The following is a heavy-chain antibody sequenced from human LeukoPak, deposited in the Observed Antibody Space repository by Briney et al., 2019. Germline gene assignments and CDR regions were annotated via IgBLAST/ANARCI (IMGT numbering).Heavy chain of an antibody. CDR3: ARGAAGTTPDYYYYFGLDV. V-gene: IGHV5-51*01. CDR1: GYRFTDYW. CDR2: IYPGDSDT. J-gene: IGHJ6*02. Sequence: GESLKISCKGSGYRFTDYWIGRVRQMPGKGLEWMGIIYPGDSDTRYSPSIQGQVTISADKSINAAHLQWSSLKASDTAMYYCARGAAGTTPDYYYYFGLDVWGQGTTVRVSS. D-gene: IGHD1-7*01.